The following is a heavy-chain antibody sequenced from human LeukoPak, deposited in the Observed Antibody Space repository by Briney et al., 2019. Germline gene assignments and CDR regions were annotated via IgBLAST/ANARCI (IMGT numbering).Heavy chain of an antibody. J-gene: IGHJ4*02. D-gene: IGHD6-6*01. CDR2: ISGSGGST. CDR1: GFTFSSYS. CDR3: AKDLRSIAARPLFDY. V-gene: IGHV3-23*01. Sequence: GGSLRLSCAASGFTFSSYSMSWVRQAPGKGLEWVSAISGSGGSTYYADSVKGRFTISRDNSKNTLYLQMNSLRAEDTAVYYCAKDLRSIAARPLFDYWGQGTLVTVSS.